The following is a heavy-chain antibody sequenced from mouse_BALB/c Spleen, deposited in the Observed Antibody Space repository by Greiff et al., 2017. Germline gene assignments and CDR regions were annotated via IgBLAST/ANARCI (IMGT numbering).Heavy chain of an antibody. CDR1: GFTFSSYG. Sequence: EVMLVESGGDLVKPGGSLKLSCAASGFTFSSYGMSWVRQTPDKRLEWVATISSGGSYTYYPDSVKGRFTISRDNAKNTLYLQMSSLKSEDTAMYYCARHRDGSGWGQGTLVTVSA. J-gene: IGHJ3*01. V-gene: IGHV5-6*01. CDR3: ARHRDGSG. CDR2: ISSGGSYT. D-gene: IGHD2-3*01.